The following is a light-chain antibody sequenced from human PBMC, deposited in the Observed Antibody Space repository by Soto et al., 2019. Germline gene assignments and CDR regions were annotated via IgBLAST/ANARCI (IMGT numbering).Light chain of an antibody. J-gene: IGKJ1*01. Sequence: EIVMTQSPATLSVSPGERATLSCRASQSVNSNLVWYQQKPGQAPRLLIYGGSTRATGIPGRFSGSGYGTEFTLTLSNLQSEDLAVYYFQQYNNWLWTFGQGTKGEIK. CDR2: GGS. CDR3: QQYNNWLWT. CDR1: QSVNSN. V-gene: IGKV3-15*01.